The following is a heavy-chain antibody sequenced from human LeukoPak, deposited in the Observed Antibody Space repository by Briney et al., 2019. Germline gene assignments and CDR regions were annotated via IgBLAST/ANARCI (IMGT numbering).Heavy chain of an antibody. Sequence: PSETLSLTCAVYGGSFSGYYWSWIRQPPGKGLEWIGEINHSGSTNYNPSLKSRVTMSVDTSKNQFSLKLSSVTAADTAVYYCARDPSYSSGFFDYWGQGTLVTVSS. CDR3: ARDPSYSSGFFDY. V-gene: IGHV4-34*01. CDR1: GGSFSGYY. CDR2: INHSGST. J-gene: IGHJ4*02. D-gene: IGHD6-19*01.